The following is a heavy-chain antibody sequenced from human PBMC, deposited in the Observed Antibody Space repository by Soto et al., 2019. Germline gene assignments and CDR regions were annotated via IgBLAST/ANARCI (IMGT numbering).Heavy chain of an antibody. Sequence: EVQLLESGGGLVQPGGSLRLSCAASGFTFSSYAMSWVRQAPGKGLEWVSAISGSGGSTYYADSVKGRFTISRDNSKNTLYLQRNSLRAGDTAVYYCAKSNSVSEFGTGAGYLWGMDVWGQGTTVTVSS. CDR1: GFTFSSYA. CDR3: AKSNSVSEFGTGAGYLWGMDV. CDR2: ISGSGGST. J-gene: IGHJ6*02. D-gene: IGHD2-2*03. V-gene: IGHV3-23*01.